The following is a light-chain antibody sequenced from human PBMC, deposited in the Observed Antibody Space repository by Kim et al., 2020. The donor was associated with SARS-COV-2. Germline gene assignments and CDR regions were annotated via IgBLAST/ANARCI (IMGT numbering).Light chain of an antibody. CDR1: QSVSSN. CDR2: GAS. Sequence: EIVMTQSPATLSVSPGERATLSCRASQSVSSNLAWYQQKPGQPPRLLIYGASTRATGIPARFSGSGSGTEFTLTISSLQSEDFAVYYCQQYNNLPPMYTFGQGTKLEI. CDR3: QQYNNLPPMYT. V-gene: IGKV3-15*01. J-gene: IGKJ2*01.